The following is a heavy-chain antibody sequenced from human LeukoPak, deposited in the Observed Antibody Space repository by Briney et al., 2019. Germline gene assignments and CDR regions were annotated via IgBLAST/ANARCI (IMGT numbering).Heavy chain of an antibody. CDR1: GGTFSSYA. Sequence: SVKVSCKASGGTFSSYAISWVRQAPGQGLEWMGGIIPIFGTANYAQKFQGRVTITADESTSTAYMELSSLRSEDTAVYYCASLVIAVAGNAFDIWGQGTMVTVSS. J-gene: IGHJ3*02. CDR3: ASLVIAVAGNAFDI. V-gene: IGHV1-69*01. CDR2: IIPIFGTA. D-gene: IGHD6-19*01.